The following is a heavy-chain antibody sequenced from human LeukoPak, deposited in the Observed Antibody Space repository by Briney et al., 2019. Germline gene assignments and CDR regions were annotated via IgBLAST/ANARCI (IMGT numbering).Heavy chain of an antibody. CDR2: IIPIFGTA. J-gene: IGHJ6*03. CDR1: GGTFSSYA. Sequence: GASVKVSCKASGGTFSSYAISWVRQAPGQGLEWMGGIIPIFGTANYAQKFQGRVTITTDESTSTAYMELSSLRSEDTAVYYCARGDIVARGRHYCYYMDVWGKGTTVTVSS. CDR3: ARGDIVARGRHYCYYMDV. D-gene: IGHD5-12*01. V-gene: IGHV1-69*05.